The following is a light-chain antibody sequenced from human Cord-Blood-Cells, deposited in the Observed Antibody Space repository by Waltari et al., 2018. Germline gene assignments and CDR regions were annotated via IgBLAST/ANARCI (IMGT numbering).Light chain of an antibody. CDR1: SSDVGGYNY. Sequence: QSALTQPASVSGSPGQSITISCPGTSSDVGGYNYVSWFQQHPRKPPTLMIYDVSKRPSGVSSRFAGAKSGSTASLPISGRQAEDEADYDCSSYTRSSTWVFGGGTKLTVL. CDR2: DVS. J-gene: IGLJ3*02. CDR3: SSYTRSSTWV. V-gene: IGLV2-14*01.